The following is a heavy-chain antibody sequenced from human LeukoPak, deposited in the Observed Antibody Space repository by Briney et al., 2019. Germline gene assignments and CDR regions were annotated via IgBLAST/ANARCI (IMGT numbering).Heavy chain of an antibody. CDR3: ARHQCEWVATVPYYFDY. CDR1: GYSISSGYY. J-gene: IGHJ4*02. CDR2: IYYSGST. D-gene: IGHD5-12*01. V-gene: IGHV4-38-2*02. Sequence: SSETLSLTCTVSGYSISSGYYWGWIRQPPGKGLEWIGSIYYSGSTYYNPSLKSRVTISVDTSKNQFSLKLSSVTAADTAVYYCARHQCEWVATVPYYFDYWGQGTLVTVSS.